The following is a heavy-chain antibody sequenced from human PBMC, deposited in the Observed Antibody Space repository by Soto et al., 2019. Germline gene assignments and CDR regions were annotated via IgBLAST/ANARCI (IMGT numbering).Heavy chain of an antibody. Sequence: GGSLRLSCAASGFTFSSYGMHWVRQAPGKGLEWVAVISYDGSNKYYADSVKGRFTISRDNSKNTLYLQMNSLRAEDTAVYYCAKEGVVPAAPFLYYYMDVWGKGTTVTVSS. CDR1: GFTFSSYG. V-gene: IGHV3-30*18. D-gene: IGHD2-2*01. CDR2: ISYDGSNK. CDR3: AKEGVVPAAPFLYYYMDV. J-gene: IGHJ6*03.